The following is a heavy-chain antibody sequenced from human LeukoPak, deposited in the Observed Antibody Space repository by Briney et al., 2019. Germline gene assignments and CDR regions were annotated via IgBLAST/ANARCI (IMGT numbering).Heavy chain of an antibody. V-gene: IGHV4-34*01. D-gene: IGHD3-10*01. CDR2: INHSGST. Sequence: PSEALSLTCAVYRGSFIGYYWSGIRQPPGKGLEWIGEINHSGSTNYNPSLKSRVTISVDTSKNQFSLKLSSVTAADTAVYYCAGAPAYYYAGRGADYWGQGTLVTASS. CDR3: AGAPAYYYAGRGADY. J-gene: IGHJ4*02. CDR1: RGSFIGYY.